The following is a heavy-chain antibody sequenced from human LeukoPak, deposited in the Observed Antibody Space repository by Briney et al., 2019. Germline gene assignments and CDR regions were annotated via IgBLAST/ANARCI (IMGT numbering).Heavy chain of an antibody. CDR2: ISWNSGSI. CDR1: GFTFDDYA. CDR3: AKDLRLNVLRYFDWLFDY. V-gene: IGHV3-9*01. D-gene: IGHD3-9*01. J-gene: IGHJ4*02. Sequence: PGGSLRLSCAASGFTFDDYAMHWVRQAPGKGLEWVSGISWNSGSIGYADSVKGRFTISRDNAKNSLYLQMNSLRAVDTALYYCAKDLRLNVLRYFDWLFDYWGQGTLVTVSS.